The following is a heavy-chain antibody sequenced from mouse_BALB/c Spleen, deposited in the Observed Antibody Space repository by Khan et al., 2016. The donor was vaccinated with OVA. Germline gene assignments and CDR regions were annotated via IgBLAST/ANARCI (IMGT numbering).Heavy chain of an antibody. Sequence: QVQLKESGPGLVQPSQSLSITCTVSGFSLTSYGVHWVRQSPGTGLEWLGVIWSGGTTDYNAAFISRLSLSKDNSKSQVFFKMNSLQANDTAIYYCARNGDYVHWYFDVWGAGTTVTVSS. CDR2: IWSGGTT. CDR1: GFSLTSYG. D-gene: IGHD2-13*01. CDR3: ARNGDYVHWYFDV. V-gene: IGHV2-2*02. J-gene: IGHJ1*01.